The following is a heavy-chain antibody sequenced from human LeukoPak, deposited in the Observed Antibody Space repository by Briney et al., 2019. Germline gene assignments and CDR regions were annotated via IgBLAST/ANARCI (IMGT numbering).Heavy chain of an antibody. CDR2: ISPYNGNT. CDR3: ARASTHRYNWKSGQLNDAFDI. CDR1: GYTFTHYV. Sequence: ASVKVSCKTSGYTFTHYVISWVRQAPGQGLEWMGRISPYNGNTKYAQKLQGRVTMTTDTSTSTAYMELRSLRSDDTAVYYCARASTHRYNWKSGQLNDAFDIWGQGTMVTVSS. V-gene: IGHV1-18*01. J-gene: IGHJ3*02. D-gene: IGHD1-20*01.